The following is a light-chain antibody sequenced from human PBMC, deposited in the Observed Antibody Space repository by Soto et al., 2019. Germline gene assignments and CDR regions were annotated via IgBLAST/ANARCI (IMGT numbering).Light chain of an antibody. V-gene: IGKV3-15*01. CDR2: GTS. CDR1: QSVSSN. CDR3: QQYDKWPPVT. J-gene: IGKJ4*01. Sequence: EIVMMQSPATLSVSPGERATLSCRASQSVSSNLAWYQQKPGQAPRLLMYGTSTRATDIPPRFSGSGSGTEFPLTISSLQSEDFAVYYCQQYDKWPPVTFGGGTKVEIK.